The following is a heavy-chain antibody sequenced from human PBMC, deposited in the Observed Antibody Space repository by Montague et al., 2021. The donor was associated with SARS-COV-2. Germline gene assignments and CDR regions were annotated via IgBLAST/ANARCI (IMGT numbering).Heavy chain of an antibody. Sequence: SETLSLTCTVSGGSISSRSYYWGWIRQSPGMGLEWIGSIHYSGGTFYNPSLKSRVTISVDTSKNQFSPRVSGVTAEDTTVYFCARHGDSGYEPDGFHIWGQGTRVTVSS. J-gene: IGHJ3*02. CDR2: IHYSGGT. CDR3: ARHGDSGYEPDGFHI. D-gene: IGHD5-12*01. V-gene: IGHV4-39*01. CDR1: GGSISSRSYY.